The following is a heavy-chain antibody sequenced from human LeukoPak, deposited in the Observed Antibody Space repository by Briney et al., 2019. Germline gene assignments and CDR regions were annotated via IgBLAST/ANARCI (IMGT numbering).Heavy chain of an antibody. CDR1: GFTFSSYS. Sequence: GGSLRLSCAASGFTFSSYSMNWVRQAPGKGLEWVSSISSSSSYIYYADSVKGRFTISRDNAKNSLYLQMNSLRAEDTAVYYCARCPPPGYYDSPLDYYYGMDVWGQGTTVTVSS. CDR3: ARCPPPGYYDSPLDYYYGMDV. CDR2: ISSSSSYI. J-gene: IGHJ6*02. D-gene: IGHD3-22*01. V-gene: IGHV3-21*01.